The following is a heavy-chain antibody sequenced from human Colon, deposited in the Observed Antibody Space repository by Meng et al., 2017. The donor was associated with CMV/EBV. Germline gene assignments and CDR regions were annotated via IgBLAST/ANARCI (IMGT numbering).Heavy chain of an antibody. CDR3: ARDRISMVRGENWFDP. V-gene: IGHV3-74*01. J-gene: IGHJ5*02. CDR2: INSDGSTT. CDR1: GFTFSDFW. Sequence: GESLKISCAASGFTFSDFWMHWVRQAPGKGLVWVSRINSDGSTTNYADSVKGRFTISRDNAKNTLYLQMNSLTVEDTAVYYCARDRISMVRGENWFDPWGQGTLVTVSS. D-gene: IGHD3-10*01.